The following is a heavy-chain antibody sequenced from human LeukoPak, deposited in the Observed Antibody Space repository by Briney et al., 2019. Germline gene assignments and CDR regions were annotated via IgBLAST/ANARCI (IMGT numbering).Heavy chain of an antibody. CDR3: AHSQVFSYGSFHDAYDI. V-gene: IGHV2-5*02. J-gene: IGHJ3*02. D-gene: IGHD5-18*01. Sequence: SGPTLVKPTQTLTLTCSLSGVSLSTSGVGVGWIRQPPGKALEWLALIYWDDDSRYSPSLKSRLTIAKDTSKNQVVLTLTNMDTVDTATYYCAHSQVFSYGSFHDAYDIWGLGMLVTVSS. CDR2: IYWDDDS. CDR1: GVSLSTSGVG.